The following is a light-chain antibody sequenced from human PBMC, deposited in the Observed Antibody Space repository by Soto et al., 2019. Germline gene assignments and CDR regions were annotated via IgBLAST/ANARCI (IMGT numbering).Light chain of an antibody. V-gene: IGLV1-47*01. CDR3: AAWDDTVRSYV. J-gene: IGLJ1*01. CDR2: RND. Sequence: QSVLTQPSSVSGTPGQGVTISCSGSISNIGNNYVYWFQQLPGTAPKVLTNRNDQRHSGGPDRFSGSKSGTSASLAISGLRSEDEADYYCAAWDDTVRSYVFGTGTKLTVL. CDR1: ISNIGNNY.